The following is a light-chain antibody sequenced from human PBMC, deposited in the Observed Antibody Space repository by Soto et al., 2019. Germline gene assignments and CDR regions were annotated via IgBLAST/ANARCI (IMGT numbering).Light chain of an antibody. J-gene: IGKJ5*01. CDR1: QSVSSK. Sequence: ETVMTQSPATLSLSPGERATLSCGASQSVSSKLAWYQQKPGQAPRLLIYGASTRATGIPARFGGSGSGTEFTLTISSLQSEDFAVYYCQQYNNWPPITFGQGTRLEI. CDR2: GAS. CDR3: QQYNNWPPIT. V-gene: IGKV3D-15*01.